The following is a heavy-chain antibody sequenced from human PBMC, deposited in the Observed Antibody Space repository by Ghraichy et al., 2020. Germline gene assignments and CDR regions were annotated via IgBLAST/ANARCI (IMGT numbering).Heavy chain of an antibody. CDR2: IYYSGST. D-gene: IGHD5-12*01. J-gene: IGHJ3*02. CDR1: GGSISSYY. CDR3: ARDIMVATVDAFDI. V-gene: IGHV4-59*01. Sequence: SETLSLTCTVSGGSISSYYWSWIRQPPGKGLEWIGYIYYSGSTNYNPSLKSRVTISVDTSKNQFSLKLSSVTAADTAVYYCARDIMVATVDAFDIWGQGTMVTVSS.